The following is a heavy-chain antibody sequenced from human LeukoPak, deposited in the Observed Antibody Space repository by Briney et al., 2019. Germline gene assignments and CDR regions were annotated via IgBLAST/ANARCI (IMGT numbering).Heavy chain of an antibody. CDR1: GGSFSGYY. CDR3: ARVRMEWLFRWFAFDI. D-gene: IGHD3-3*01. V-gene: IGHV4-34*01. J-gene: IGHJ3*02. Sequence: SETLSLTCAVYGGSFSGYYRSWIRRPPGKGLEWIGEINHSGSTNYNPSLKSRVTISVDTSKNQFSLKLSSVTAADTAVYYCARVRMEWLFRWFAFDIWGQGTMVTVSS. CDR2: INHSGST.